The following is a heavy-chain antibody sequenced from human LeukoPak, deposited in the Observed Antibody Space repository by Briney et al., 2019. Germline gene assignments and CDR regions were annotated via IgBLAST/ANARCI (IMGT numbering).Heavy chain of an antibody. CDR3: ARDALNTYYYDSHGRDFDY. V-gene: IGHV1-69*13. D-gene: IGHD3-22*01. CDR1: GGTFSSYA. J-gene: IGHJ4*02. Sequence: ASVKVSCKASGGTFSSYAISWVRQAPGQGLEWMGGIIPIFGTANYAQKFQGRVTITADESTSTAYMELSSLRSEDTAVYYCARDALNTYYYDSHGRDFDYWGQGTLVTVSS. CDR2: IIPIFGTA.